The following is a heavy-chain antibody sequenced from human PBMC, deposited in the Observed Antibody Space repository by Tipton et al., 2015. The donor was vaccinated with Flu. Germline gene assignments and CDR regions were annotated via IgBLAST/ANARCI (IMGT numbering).Heavy chain of an antibody. J-gene: IGHJ4*02. V-gene: IGHV4-4*07. CDR1: GDSMNNYY. Sequence: TLSLTCTVSGDSMNNYYWSWIRQPAGKGLEWIGRIYASGGTTYNPSLKSRVTMSLDTSKNQFSLKLSSVTAADTAVYYCAGRSVAGSGSDYWGQGTLVTVSS. CDR2: IYASGGT. D-gene: IGHD6-19*01. CDR3: AGRSVAGSGSDY.